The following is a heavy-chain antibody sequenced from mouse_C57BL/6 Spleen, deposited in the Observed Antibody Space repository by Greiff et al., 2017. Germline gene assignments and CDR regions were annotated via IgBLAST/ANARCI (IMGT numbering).Heavy chain of an antibody. CDR1: GFNIKDYY. D-gene: IGHD1-1*01. V-gene: IGHV14-2*01. CDR2: IDPEDGET. CDR3: AVITTVGFDY. Sequence: VQLQQSGAELVKPGASVKLSCTASGFNIKDYYMHWVKQRTEQGLEWIGRIDPEDGETKYAPKFPGKATITADTSSNTAYLQLSSLTSEDTAVYYCAVITTVGFDYWGQGTTLTVSS. J-gene: IGHJ2*01.